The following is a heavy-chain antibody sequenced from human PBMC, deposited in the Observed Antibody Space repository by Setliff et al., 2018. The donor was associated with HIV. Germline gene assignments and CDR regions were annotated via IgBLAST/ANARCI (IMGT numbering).Heavy chain of an antibody. CDR2: IYPGDSDT. Sequence: GESLKISCKGSGYSFTSYWIGWVRQMPGKGLEWMGIIYPGDSDTRYSPSFEGHVTISADRSRNTAYLQWTALKASDTAMYYCARHTIDISLLVVQDPGPFDIWGRGTMVTVSS. CDR1: GYSFTSYW. J-gene: IGHJ3*02. V-gene: IGHV5-51*01. CDR3: ARHTIDISLLVVQDPGPFDI. D-gene: IGHD3-10*01.